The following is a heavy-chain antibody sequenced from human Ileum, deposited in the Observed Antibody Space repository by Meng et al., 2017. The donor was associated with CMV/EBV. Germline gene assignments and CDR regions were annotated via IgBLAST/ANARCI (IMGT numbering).Heavy chain of an antibody. CDR1: GFPFSSYE. V-gene: IGHV3-48*03. D-gene: IGHD4-23*01. CDR2: ISSSGSTI. CDR3: ARDSGDRPVITPEDSAFDI. J-gene: IGHJ3*02. Sequence: GESLKISCAASGFPFSSYEFNWIRQAPGKGLEWVSYISSSGSTIYYADSVKGRFTISRDNARDSLYLQMNNLRVEDTAVYYCARDSGDRPVITPEDSAFDIWGQGTMVTVSS.